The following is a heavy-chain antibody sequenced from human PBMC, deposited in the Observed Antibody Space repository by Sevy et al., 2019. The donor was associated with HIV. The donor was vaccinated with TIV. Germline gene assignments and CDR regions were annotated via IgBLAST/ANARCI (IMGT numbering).Heavy chain of an antibody. CDR3: GGLDYHYYHAMDV. CDR2: IDYSGST. J-gene: IGHJ6*02. Sequence: SETLSLTCAVSCGSIRSYYWSWIRQSPGKGLEWIGYIDYSGSTNYNPSLKSRVSMSIDTSTNRFSLKLSSVTAADTALYYCGGLDYHYYHAMDVWGQGTTVTVSS. CDR1: CGSIRSYY. D-gene: IGHD3-10*01. V-gene: IGHV4-59*03.